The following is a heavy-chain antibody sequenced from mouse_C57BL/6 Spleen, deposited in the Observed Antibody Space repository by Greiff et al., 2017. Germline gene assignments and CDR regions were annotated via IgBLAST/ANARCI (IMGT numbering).Heavy chain of an antibody. Sequence: EVMLVESGGGLVKPGGSLKLSCAASGFTFSSYAMSWVRQTPEKRLGWVATISDGGSYTYYPDNVKGRFTISRDNSKNNLYLQMSHLKSEDTAVYYCARDPDYDGWGTGTTVTVSS. CDR1: GFTFSSYA. J-gene: IGHJ1*03. D-gene: IGHD2-4*01. CDR3: ARDPDYDG. V-gene: IGHV5-4*01. CDR2: ISDGGSYT.